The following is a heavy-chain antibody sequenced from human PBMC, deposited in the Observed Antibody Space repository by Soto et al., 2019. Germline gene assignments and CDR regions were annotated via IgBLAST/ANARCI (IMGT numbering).Heavy chain of an antibody. CDR2: ISSTTNYI. CDR3: ARESEDLTSNFDY. V-gene: IGHV3-21*06. J-gene: IGHJ4*02. CDR1: LFTFTRYS. Sequence: GGSLRLSCAASLFTFTRYSMNWVRQAPGKGLEWVSSISSTTNYIYYGDSMKGRFTISRDNAKNSLYLEMNSLRAEDTAVYYCARESEDLTSNFDYWGQGTLVTVSS.